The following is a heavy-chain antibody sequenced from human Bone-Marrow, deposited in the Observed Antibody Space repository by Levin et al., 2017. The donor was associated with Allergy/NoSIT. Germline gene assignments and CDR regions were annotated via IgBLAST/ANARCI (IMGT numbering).Heavy chain of an antibody. V-gene: IGHV3-48*02. CDR2: ISGDSSTI. D-gene: IGHD3-10*01. CDR3: ARHRDTNWSGGY. CDR1: GFTFSSYK. Sequence: GGSLRLSCAASGFTFSSYKMNWVRQAPGKGLEWISYISGDSSTIYYADSVKGRFTISRDNAKNSLYLQMNSLRDEDTAVYYCARHRDTNWSGGYWGQGTLVTVSS. J-gene: IGHJ4*02.